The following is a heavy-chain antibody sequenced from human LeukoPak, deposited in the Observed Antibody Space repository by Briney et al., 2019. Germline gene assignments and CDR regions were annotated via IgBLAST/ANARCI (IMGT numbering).Heavy chain of an antibody. CDR2: INHSGST. CDR1: GGSFSGYY. V-gene: IGHV4-34*01. J-gene: IGHJ6*02. CDR3: ARGIAAAAPDDYGMDV. Sequence: SETLSLTCAVYGGSFSGYYWSWIRQPPGKGLEWIGEINHSGSTNYNPSLKSRVTISVDTSKNQFSLKLSSVTAADTSVYYCARGIAAAAPDDYGMDVWGQGTTVTVSS. D-gene: IGHD6-13*01.